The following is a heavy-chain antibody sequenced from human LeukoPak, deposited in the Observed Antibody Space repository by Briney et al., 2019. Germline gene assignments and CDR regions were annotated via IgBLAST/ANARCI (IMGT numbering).Heavy chain of an antibody. CDR1: GYSFTSYW. CDR2: IYPGDSDT. Sequence: GESLKISCKGSGYSFTSYWIGWVRQMPGKGLEWMGIIYPGDSDTRCSPSFQGQVTISADKSINTAYLQWSSLKASDTAMYYCARRPRYCSGGTCYLDYWGQGTLVTVSS. J-gene: IGHJ4*02. V-gene: IGHV5-51*01. D-gene: IGHD2-15*01. CDR3: ARRPRYCSGGTCYLDY.